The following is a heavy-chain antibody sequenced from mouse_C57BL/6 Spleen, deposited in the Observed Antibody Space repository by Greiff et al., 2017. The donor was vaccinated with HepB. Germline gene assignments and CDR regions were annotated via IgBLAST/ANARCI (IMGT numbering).Heavy chain of an antibody. J-gene: IGHJ4*01. CDR1: GFTFSSYA. CDR3: ARDLVYDYVYAMDY. CDR2: ISDGGSYT. D-gene: IGHD2-4*01. V-gene: IGHV5-4*01. Sequence: EVKLMESGGGLVKPGGSLKLSCAASGFTFSSYAMSWVRQTPEKRLEWVATISDGGSYTYYPDNVKGRFTISRDNAKNNLYLQMSHLKSEDTAMYYCARDLVYDYVYAMDYWGQGTSVTVSS.